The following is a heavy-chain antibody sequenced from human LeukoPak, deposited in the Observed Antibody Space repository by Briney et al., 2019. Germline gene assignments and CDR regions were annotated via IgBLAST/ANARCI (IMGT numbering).Heavy chain of an antibody. CDR2: IYSDGST. V-gene: IGHV3-53*01. CDR1: GFIVSSNY. Sequence: PGGSLRLSCAASGFIVSSNYMTWVRQAPGKGLEWVSVIYSDGSTFYADSVKGRFTISRDTSKNTLYLQMNNLRADDTAVYYCARGKFDYWGQGTLVTVSS. CDR3: ARGKFDY. J-gene: IGHJ4*02.